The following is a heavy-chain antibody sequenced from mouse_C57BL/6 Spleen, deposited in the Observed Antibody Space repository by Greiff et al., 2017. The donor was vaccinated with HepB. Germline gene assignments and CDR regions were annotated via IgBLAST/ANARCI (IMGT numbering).Heavy chain of an antibody. Sequence: QVQLQQPGAELVKPGASAKLSCKASGYTFTSYWMQWVKQRPGQGLEWNGEIDPSDSYPNYNQKFKGKATLAVDTSSSTAYMQLSSLTSEDSAVYYCARCGDGSSSSWFACWGRGTLVTVSA. CDR3: ARCGDGSSSSWFAC. CDR1: GYTFTSYW. J-gene: IGHJ3*01. CDR2: IDPSDSYP. D-gene: IGHD1-1*01. V-gene: IGHV1-50*01.